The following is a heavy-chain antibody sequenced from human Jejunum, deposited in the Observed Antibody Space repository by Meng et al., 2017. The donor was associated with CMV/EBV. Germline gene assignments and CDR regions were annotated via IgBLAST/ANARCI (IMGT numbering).Heavy chain of an antibody. CDR2: ISTHSTYI. CDR3: ASGFCGSTTCYREFDY. D-gene: IGHD2-2*01. Sequence: FTFDDYGMSWVRQVPGKGLEWVSSISTHSTYISYADSVKGRFTISRDNAKNSLYLQVDSLRAEDTAVYYCASGFCGSTTCYREFDYWGQGTLVTVSS. J-gene: IGHJ4*02. V-gene: IGHV3-21*01. CDR1: FTFDDYG.